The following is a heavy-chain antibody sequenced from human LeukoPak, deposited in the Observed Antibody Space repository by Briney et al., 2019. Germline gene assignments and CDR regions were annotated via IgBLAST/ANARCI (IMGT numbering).Heavy chain of an antibody. CDR1: GFTFRSYG. V-gene: IGHV3-33*01. CDR2: IWYDGSNE. Sequence: PGGSLRLSCAASGFTFRSYGMHWVRQAPGKGLEWVAVIWYDGSNEYYADSVKGRFTISRDNSKNTLYLEMNSLRAEDTAVYYCARDKRRDGYNSDAFDIWGQGTMVTVSS. D-gene: IGHD5-24*01. J-gene: IGHJ3*02. CDR3: ARDKRRDGYNSDAFDI.